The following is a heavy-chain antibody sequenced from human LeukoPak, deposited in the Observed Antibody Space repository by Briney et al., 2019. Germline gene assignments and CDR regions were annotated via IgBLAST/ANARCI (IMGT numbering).Heavy chain of an antibody. CDR1: EFTFSSYG. CDR3: ARERDSSSWPHYGMDV. CDR2: IWYDGSNK. J-gene: IGHJ6*04. Sequence: GRSLRLSCAASEFTFSSYGMHWVRQAPGKGLEWEAVIWYDGSNKYYADSVKGRFTISRDNSKNTLYLQMNSLRAEDTAVYYCARERDSSSWPHYGMDVWGKGTTVTVSS. D-gene: IGHD6-13*01. V-gene: IGHV3-33*01.